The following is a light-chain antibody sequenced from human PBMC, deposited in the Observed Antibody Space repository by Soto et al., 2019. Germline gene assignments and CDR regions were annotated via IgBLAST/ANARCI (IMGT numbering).Light chain of an antibody. CDR3: QQYHTDWT. CDR1: QSVRSW. CDR2: DAS. Sequence: DIQMTQSPATLSASVGDRVTITCRASQSVRSWLACYQQKPGRAPKFLIYDASSLESGVPSRFSGRGSGTEFTLTISSLQADDFATYYCQQYHTDWTFGQGTKVDIK. V-gene: IGKV1-5*01. J-gene: IGKJ1*01.